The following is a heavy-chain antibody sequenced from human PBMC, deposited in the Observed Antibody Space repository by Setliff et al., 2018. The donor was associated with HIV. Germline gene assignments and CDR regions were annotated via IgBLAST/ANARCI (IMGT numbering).Heavy chain of an antibody. V-gene: IGHV1-8*02. J-gene: IGHJ4*02. CDR1: GYTFTNYD. D-gene: IGHD2-2*01. CDR3: ARGPPIVVVPAALLTFDY. Sequence: GASVKVSCKPSGYTFTNYDINWVRQAAGQGLEWMGWMNPGSRNTGYAQRLEGSVTMTWDTSISTAYMELRSLRSDDTAVYYCARGPPIVVVPAALLTFDYWGQGTLVTVSS. CDR2: MNPGSRNT.